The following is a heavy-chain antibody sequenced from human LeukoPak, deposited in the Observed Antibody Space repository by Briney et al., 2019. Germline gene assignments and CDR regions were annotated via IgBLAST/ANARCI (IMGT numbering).Heavy chain of an antibody. J-gene: IGHJ5*02. CDR3: ARDVGYRSWFDP. D-gene: IGHD5-18*01. CDR2: ITGSATTT. Sequence: GGSLRLSCAASGFTVSSNYMCWVRQAPGKGLEWVSYITGSATTTYYADSVKGRFTISRDNGKNSLYLQMNSLRAEDTSVYYCARDVGYRSWFDPWGQGTLVIVSS. CDR1: GFTVSSNY. V-gene: IGHV3-48*01.